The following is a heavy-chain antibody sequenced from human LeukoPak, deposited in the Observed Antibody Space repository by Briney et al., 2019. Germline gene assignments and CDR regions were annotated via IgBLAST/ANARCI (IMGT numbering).Heavy chain of an antibody. Sequence: SETPSLTCAVYGGSFSGYYWSWIRQPPGKGLEWIGEINHSGSTNYNPSLKSRVTISVDTSKNQFSLKLSSVTAADTAVYYCARGMMFADYWGQGTLVTVSS. V-gene: IGHV4-34*01. CDR3: ARGMMFADY. CDR1: GGSFSGYY. D-gene: IGHD3-10*02. CDR2: INHSGST. J-gene: IGHJ4*02.